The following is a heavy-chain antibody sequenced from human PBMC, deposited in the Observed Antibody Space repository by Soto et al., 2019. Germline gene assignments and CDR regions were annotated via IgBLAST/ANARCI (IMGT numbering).Heavy chain of an antibody. CDR3: AREGAKVKGGKFKWFGP. J-gene: IGHJ5*02. V-gene: IGHV3-7*01. Sequence: PGESLKISCAASGFTFSDYWMSWVRQAPEKGLEWVANIKQDGSEKYYLDSVKGRFTISRDNARNSLYLQLNSLRVEDTAIYYCAREGAKVKGGKFKWFGPWGQGTLVTVSS. CDR1: GFTFSDYW. D-gene: IGHD2-15*01. CDR2: IKQDGSEK.